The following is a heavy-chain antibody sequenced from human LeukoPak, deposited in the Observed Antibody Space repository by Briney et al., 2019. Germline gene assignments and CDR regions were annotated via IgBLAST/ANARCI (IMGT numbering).Heavy chain of an antibody. V-gene: IGHV1-2*02. D-gene: IGHD5-12*01. CDR3: ARDGGAYSGFDS. Sequence: ASVKVSCKASGYTFTGYYMHWVRQAPGQGLEWMGWINPNSGGTNYAQKFQDRVTMTTDTSTSIAYMELRSLRSDDTAMYYCARDGGAYSGFDSWGQGTLVTVSS. J-gene: IGHJ5*01. CDR2: INPNSGGT. CDR1: GYTFTGYY.